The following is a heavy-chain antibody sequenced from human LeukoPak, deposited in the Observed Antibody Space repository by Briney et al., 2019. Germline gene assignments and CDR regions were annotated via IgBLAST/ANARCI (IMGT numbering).Heavy chain of an antibody. V-gene: IGHV3-23*01. CDR3: AKDRRLVQTRPDY. Sequence: GGSLRLSCAASGFTFSSYAMSWVRQAPGKGLEWVSAISDSGGSTYYADSVKGRFTISRDNSKNTLYLQMNSLRAEDTAVYYCAKDRRLVQTRPDYWGQGTLVTVSS. D-gene: IGHD3-10*01. CDR2: ISDSGGST. CDR1: GFTFSSYA. J-gene: IGHJ4*02.